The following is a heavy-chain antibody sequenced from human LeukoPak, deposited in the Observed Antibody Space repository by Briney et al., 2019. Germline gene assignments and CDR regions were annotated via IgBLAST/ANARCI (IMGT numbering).Heavy chain of an antibody. Sequence: PSETPSLTCTVSGGSISSYYWSWIRQPPGKGLEWIGYIYYSGSTNYNPSLKSRVTISVDTSKNQFSLKLSSVTAADTAVYYCARGVTIFGVVIIPARVWFDPWGQGTLVTVSS. CDR1: GGSISSYY. D-gene: IGHD3-3*01. CDR3: ARGVTIFGVVIIPARVWFDP. CDR2: IYYSGST. V-gene: IGHV4-59*01. J-gene: IGHJ5*01.